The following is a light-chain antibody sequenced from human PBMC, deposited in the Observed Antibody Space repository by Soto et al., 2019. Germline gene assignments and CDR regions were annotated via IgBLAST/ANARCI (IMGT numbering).Light chain of an antibody. Sequence: QSAPIQPASVSGSPGQSITISCTGSSSDVGIFNLVSWYQQYPGKAPKLVLYEVSKWPSGISHRFSGSKSGNTASLTISGLQAEDEADYYCCSYAGSRTWVFGGGTKLTAL. CDR2: EVS. J-gene: IGLJ3*02. V-gene: IGLV2-23*02. CDR1: SSDVGIFNL. CDR3: CSYAGSRTWV.